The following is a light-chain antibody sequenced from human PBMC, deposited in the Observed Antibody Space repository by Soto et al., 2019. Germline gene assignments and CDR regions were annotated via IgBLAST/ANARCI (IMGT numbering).Light chain of an antibody. CDR3: QQRSNWPAIT. CDR2: DAS. V-gene: IGKV3-11*01. Sequence: EIMLTQSPATLSLSPGETATLSCRASQSVSSYLAWYQQKPGQAPRLLIYDASNRATGIPARFSGSGSVTDFTLTISSLEPEDFAVYYCQQRSNWPAITFGQGTRLEIK. CDR1: QSVSSY. J-gene: IGKJ5*01.